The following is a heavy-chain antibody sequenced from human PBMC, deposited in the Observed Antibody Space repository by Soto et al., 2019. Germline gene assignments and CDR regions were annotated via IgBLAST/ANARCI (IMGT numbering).Heavy chain of an antibody. J-gene: IGHJ4*02. Sequence: SETLSLTCAVYGGSFSCYYWSWIRQPPGKGLEWIGEINHSGSTNYNPSLKSRVTISVDTSKNQFSLKLSSVTAADTAVYYCARDCSSTSCYGFDYWVRGTLVTVSS. CDR2: INHSGST. CDR1: GGSFSCYY. V-gene: IGHV4-34*01. D-gene: IGHD2-2*01. CDR3: ARDCSSTSCYGFDY.